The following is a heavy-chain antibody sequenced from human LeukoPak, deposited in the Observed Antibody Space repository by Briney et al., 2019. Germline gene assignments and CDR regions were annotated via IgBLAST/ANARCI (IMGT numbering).Heavy chain of an antibody. CDR2: IYSGGST. CDR1: GFTVSSNY. CDR3: AREDYGDYTPTPYYFDY. Sequence: GGSLRLSCAVSGFTVSSNYMSWVRQAPGKGLEWVSVIYSGGSTYYADSVKGRFTISRDNSKNTLYLQMNSLRAEDTAVYYCAREDYGDYTPTPYYFDYWGQGTLVTVSS. D-gene: IGHD4-17*01. J-gene: IGHJ4*02. V-gene: IGHV3-66*01.